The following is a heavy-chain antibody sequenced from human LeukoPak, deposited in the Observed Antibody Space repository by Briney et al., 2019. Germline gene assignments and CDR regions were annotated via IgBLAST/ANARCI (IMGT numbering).Heavy chain of an antibody. Sequence: PSETLSLTCTVSGGSISSYYWSWIRQPPGKGLEWIGYIHSSGSTHYNPSLKSRVTISVDTSKNQFSLKLSSVTAADTAVYYCARFLNGYSSSWYDYWGQGTLVTVSS. D-gene: IGHD6-13*01. V-gene: IGHV4-59*01. J-gene: IGHJ4*02. CDR1: GGSISSYY. CDR2: IHSSGST. CDR3: ARFLNGYSSSWYDY.